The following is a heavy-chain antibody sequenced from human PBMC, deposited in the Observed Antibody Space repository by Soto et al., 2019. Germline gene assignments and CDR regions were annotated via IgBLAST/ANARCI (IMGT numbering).Heavy chain of an antibody. D-gene: IGHD3-10*01. CDR2: IYYSGST. Sequence: SETLSLTCTVPGGSISSSNYYWGWIRQPPGKGLEWIGSIYYSGSTYYNPSLKSRVTMSVDTSKNQFSLKLSSVTAADTAVYYCASTMVRGVIAYYGMDVWGQGTTVT. V-gene: IGHV4-39*01. CDR3: ASTMVRGVIAYYGMDV. J-gene: IGHJ6*02. CDR1: GGSISSSNYY.